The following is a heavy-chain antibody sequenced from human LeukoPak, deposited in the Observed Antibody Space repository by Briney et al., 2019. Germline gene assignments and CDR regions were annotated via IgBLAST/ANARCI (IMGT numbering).Heavy chain of an antibody. CDR1: GGSISSYY. Sequence: SETLSLTCTVSGGSISSYYWSWIRQPPGKGLEWIGYXXYSGGTNYNPSLKSRVTMSVDTSQNQFSLKLTSVTAADSAVYYCARSEYSSSSGGLPYYFDYWGQGTLVTVSS. CDR3: ARSEYSSSSGGLPYYFDY. V-gene: IGHV4-59*01. J-gene: IGHJ4*02. D-gene: IGHD6-6*01. CDR2: XXYSGGT.